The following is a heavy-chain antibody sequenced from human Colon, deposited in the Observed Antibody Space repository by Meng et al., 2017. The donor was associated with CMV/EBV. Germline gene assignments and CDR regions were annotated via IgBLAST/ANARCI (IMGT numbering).Heavy chain of an antibody. CDR2: IIPMFGSP. V-gene: IGHV1-69*12. J-gene: IGHJ5*02. CDR1: GGSFDTSN. Sequence: QGLVVPSGAGVMTPSASGNATSSASGGSFDTSNSNWVRQAPGRGLEWMGGIIPMFGSPSYSQKFRGRVKITADELEVNSLRSEDTAVYYCARGKQAGFDLWGQGTLVTVSS. D-gene: IGHD6-13*01. CDR3: ARGKQAGFDL.